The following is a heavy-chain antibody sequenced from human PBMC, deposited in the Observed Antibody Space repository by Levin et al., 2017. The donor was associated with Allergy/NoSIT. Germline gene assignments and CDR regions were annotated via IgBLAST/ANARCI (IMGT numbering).Heavy chain of an antibody. J-gene: IGHJ3*02. CDR2: IYYSGST. CDR3: ARDEGGDAFDI. D-gene: IGHD3-16*01. Sequence: SQTLSLTCTVSRGSISSYYWSWIRQPPGKGLEWIGYIYYSGSTNYNPSLKSRVTISVDTSKNQFSLKLSSVTAADTAVYYCARDEGGDAFDIWGQGTMVTVSS. V-gene: IGHV4-59*01. CDR1: RGSISSYY.